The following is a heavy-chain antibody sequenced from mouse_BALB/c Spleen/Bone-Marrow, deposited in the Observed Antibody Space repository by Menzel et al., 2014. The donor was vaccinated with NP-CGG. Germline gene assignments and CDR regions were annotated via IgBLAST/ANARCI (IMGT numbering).Heavy chain of an antibody. V-gene: IGHV1-5*01. CDR1: GYTFTSYW. D-gene: IGHD1-1*01. CDR3: TRGGGSSYVEFAY. Sequence: VQLQQSGTVLARPGASVKMSCKASGYTFTSYWMHWVNQRPGQGLEWIGAIYPGNSDTSYNQKFKGKAKLTAVTSTSTAYMELSSLTNEDSAVYYCTRGGGSSYVEFAYWGQGTLVTVSA. CDR2: IYPGNSDT. J-gene: IGHJ3*01.